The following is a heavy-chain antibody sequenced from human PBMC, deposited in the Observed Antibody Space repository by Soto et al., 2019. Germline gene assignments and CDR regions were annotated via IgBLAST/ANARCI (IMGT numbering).Heavy chain of an antibody. CDR1: GGSISSGGYY. CDR3: ARDLGTTYDSSGYAFDY. CDR2: IYYSGST. D-gene: IGHD3-22*01. J-gene: IGHJ4*02. V-gene: IGHV4-31*03. Sequence: SETLSLTCTVSGGSISSGGYYWRWIRQHPGKGLEWIGYIYYSGSTYYNPSLKSRVTISVDTSKNQFSLKLSSVTAADTAVYYCARDLGTTYDSSGYAFDYWGQGTLVTVS.